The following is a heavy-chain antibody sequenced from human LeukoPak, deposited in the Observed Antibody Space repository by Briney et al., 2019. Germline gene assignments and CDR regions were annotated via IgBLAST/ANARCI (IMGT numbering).Heavy chain of an antibody. CDR1: GFSFNSYS. CDR2: ISSSSSYI. CDR3: AREKQQALMDV. D-gene: IGHD6-13*01. J-gene: IGHJ6*03. V-gene: IGHV3-21*01. Sequence: PGGSLRLSCAASGFSFNSYSINWVRQAPGKGLEWVSSISSSSSYIFYADSVKGRFTIPRDNAKNSLYLQMNSLRAEDTAVYYCAREKQQALMDVWGKGTTVTVSS.